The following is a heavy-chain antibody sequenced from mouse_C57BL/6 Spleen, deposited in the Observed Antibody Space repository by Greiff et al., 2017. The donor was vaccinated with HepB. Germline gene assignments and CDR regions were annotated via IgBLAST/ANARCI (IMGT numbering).Heavy chain of an antibody. CDR1: GYTFTSYW. V-gene: IGHV1-55*01. D-gene: IGHD2-4*01. CDR3: ARVFYDYDGGYAMDY. Sequence: QVQLQQPGAELVKPGASVKMSCKASGYTFTSYWITWVKQRPGQGLEWIGDIYPGSGSTNYNEKFKSKATLTVDTSSSTAYMQLSRLTSEDSAVYYCARVFYDYDGGYAMDYWGQGTSVTVSS. J-gene: IGHJ4*01. CDR2: IYPGSGST.